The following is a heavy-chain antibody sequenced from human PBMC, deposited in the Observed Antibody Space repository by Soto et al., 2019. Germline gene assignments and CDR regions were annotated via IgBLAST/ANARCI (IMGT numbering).Heavy chain of an antibody. D-gene: IGHD6-13*01. CDR1: GFTFSSYG. J-gene: IGHJ4*02. Sequence: QVQLVESGGGVVQPGRSPRLSCAASGFTFSSYGMHWVRQAPGKGLEWVAVIWYDGSKKYYIDSVKGRFTISRDIPKNTLYLQMNSLRAEDTAVYYCARAAMDSWFDYWGQGTLVTVSS. CDR2: IWYDGSKK. CDR3: ARAAMDSWFDY. V-gene: IGHV3-33*01.